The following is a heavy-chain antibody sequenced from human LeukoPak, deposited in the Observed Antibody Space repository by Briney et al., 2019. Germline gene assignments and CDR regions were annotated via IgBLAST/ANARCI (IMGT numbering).Heavy chain of an antibody. V-gene: IGHV1-46*01. J-gene: IGHJ6*02. CDR1: GYTFTSYY. CDR3: AREVDYDILTGYLYYYYYYGMDV. CDR2: INPSGGST. D-gene: IGHD3-9*01. Sequence: GASVKVSCKASGYTFTSYYMHWVRQAPGQGLEWMGIINPSGGSTSYAQKFQGRVTVTRDTSTSTVYMELSSLRSEDTAVYYCAREVDYDILTGYLYYYYYYGMDVWGQGTTVTVSS.